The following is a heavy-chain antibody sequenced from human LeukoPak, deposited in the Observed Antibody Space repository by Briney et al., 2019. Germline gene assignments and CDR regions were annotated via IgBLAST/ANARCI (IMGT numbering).Heavy chain of an antibody. CDR3: ARDEGDSGYEYYYYGMDV. CDR2: INPNSGGT. CDR1: GYTFTGYY. Sequence: ASVKVSCKASGYTFTGYYMHWVRQAPGQGLEWMGWINPNSGGTNYAQKFQGRVTMTRDTSISTAYMELSRLRSDDTAVYYCARDEGDSGYEYYYYGMDVWGQGTTVTVSS. V-gene: IGHV1-2*02. D-gene: IGHD5-12*01. J-gene: IGHJ6*02.